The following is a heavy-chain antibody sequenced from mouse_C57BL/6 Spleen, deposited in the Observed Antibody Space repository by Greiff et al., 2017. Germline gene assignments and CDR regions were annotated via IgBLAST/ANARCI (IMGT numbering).Heavy chain of an antibody. CDR3: AKRGSRWYYEV. D-gene: IGHD1-3*01. J-gene: IGHJ1*03. CDR2: IHPNSGST. CDR1: GYTFTSYW. Sequence: QVQLQQSGAELVKPGASVKLSCKASGYTFTSYWMHWVKQRPGQCLEWIGMIHPNSGSTNYNEKFKSKATLTVDKSSSTAYMQLSSLTSEDSAVYYCAKRGSRWYYEVWGTGTTVTVSS. V-gene: IGHV1-64*01.